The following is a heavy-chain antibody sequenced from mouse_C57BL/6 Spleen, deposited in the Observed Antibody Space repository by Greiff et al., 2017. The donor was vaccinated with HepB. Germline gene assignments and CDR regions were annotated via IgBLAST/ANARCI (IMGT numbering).Heavy chain of an antibody. D-gene: IGHD1-1*01. V-gene: IGHV1-15*01. Sequence: QVQLQQSGAELVRPGASVTLSCKASGYKFTDYEMHWVKQTPVHGLEWIGALVPETGGTASNQKFKGKAILTADKSSSTAYMELRSLTSEDSAVYYCLFMSMDYWGQGTSFTVSS. CDR3: LFMSMDY. J-gene: IGHJ4*01. CDR2: LVPETGGT. CDR1: GYKFTDYE.